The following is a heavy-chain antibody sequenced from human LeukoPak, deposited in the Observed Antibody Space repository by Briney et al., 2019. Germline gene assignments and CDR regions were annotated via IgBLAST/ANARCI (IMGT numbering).Heavy chain of an antibody. J-gene: IGHJ3*02. Sequence: PSETLSLTCTVSGDSISSSTYYWGWISQPPGKGLEWIGTIYYGGSTYYNPSLRSRVTISVDTSKNQFSLKLSSVTAADTAMYYCARYDAFDIWGPGTMVTVSS. CDR2: IYYGGST. CDR3: ARYDAFDI. V-gene: IGHV4-39*01. CDR1: GDSISSSTYY.